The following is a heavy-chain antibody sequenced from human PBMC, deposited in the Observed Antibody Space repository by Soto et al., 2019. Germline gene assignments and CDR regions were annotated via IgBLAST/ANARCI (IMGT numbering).Heavy chain of an antibody. CDR2: INSDGSRT. V-gene: IGHV3-74*01. J-gene: IGHJ4*02. CDR3: ARETHRGLYFDY. Sequence: PGGSLRLSCAASGFTFTDYWTHWVRQAPGKGLVWVSRINSDGSRTSYADSVTGRFTISRDNAKNTLYLQMNSLRVEDTALYYCARETHRGLYFDYCGPGTLLTVST. CDR1: GFTFTDYW.